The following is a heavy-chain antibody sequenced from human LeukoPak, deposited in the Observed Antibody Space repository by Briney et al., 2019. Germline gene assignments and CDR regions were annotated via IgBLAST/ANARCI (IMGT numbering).Heavy chain of an antibody. CDR1: GFTFSSYA. V-gene: IGHV3-30-3*01. J-gene: IGHJ4*02. D-gene: IGHD6-13*01. Sequence: GGSLRLSCAASGFTFSSYAMHWVRQAPGKGLEWVAVISYDGSNKYYADSVKGRFTISRDNSKNTLYLQMNSLRAEDTAVYYCAKGVIRDSIAAAGTEYWGQGTLVTVSS. CDR2: ISYDGSNK. CDR3: AKGVIRDSIAAAGTEY.